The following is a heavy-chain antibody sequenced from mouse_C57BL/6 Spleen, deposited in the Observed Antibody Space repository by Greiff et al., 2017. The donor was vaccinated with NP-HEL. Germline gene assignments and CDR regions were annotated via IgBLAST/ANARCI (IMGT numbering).Heavy chain of an antibody. CDR2: IYPRSGNT. CDR1: GYTFTSYG. CDR3: ARPYGSSYRSYWYFDV. V-gene: IGHV1-81*01. D-gene: IGHD1-1*01. Sequence: QVQLQQSGAELARPGASVKLSCKASGYTFTSYGISWVKQRTGQGLEWIGEIYPRSGNTYYNEKFKGKATLTADKSSSTAYMELRSLTSEDSAVYFCARPYGSSYRSYWYFDVWGTGTTVTVAS. J-gene: IGHJ1*03.